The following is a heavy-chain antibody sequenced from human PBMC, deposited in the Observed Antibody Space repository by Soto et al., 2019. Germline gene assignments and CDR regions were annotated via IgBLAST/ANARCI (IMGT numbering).Heavy chain of an antibody. V-gene: IGHV4-34*01. CDR3: ARKGGYFSGGSCYGRSYYYYYMDV. CDR2: INHSGST. CDR1: GGSFSGYY. J-gene: IGHJ6*03. Sequence: SETLSLTCAVYGGSFSGYYWSWIRQPPGKGLEWIGEINHSGSTNYNPSLKSRVTISVDTSKNQFSLKLSSATAADTAVYYCARKGGYFSGGSCYGRSYYYYYMDVCGKGTTVT. D-gene: IGHD2-15*01.